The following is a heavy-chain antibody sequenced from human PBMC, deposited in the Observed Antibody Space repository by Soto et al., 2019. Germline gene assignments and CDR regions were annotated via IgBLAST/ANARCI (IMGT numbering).Heavy chain of an antibody. CDR1: GGTFSSYA. CDR3: ASRGYDSSGYSYYYYGMDV. Sequence: GASVKVSCKASGGTFSSYAISCVRQAPGQGLEWMGGIIPIFGTANYAQKFQGRVTITADESTSTAYMELSSLRSEDTAVYYCASRGYDSSGYSYYYYGMDVWGQGTTVTLSS. D-gene: IGHD3-22*01. J-gene: IGHJ6*02. V-gene: IGHV1-69*13. CDR2: IIPIFGTA.